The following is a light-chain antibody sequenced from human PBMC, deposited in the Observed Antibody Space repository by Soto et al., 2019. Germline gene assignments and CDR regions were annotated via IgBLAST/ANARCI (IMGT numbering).Light chain of an antibody. CDR3: QQYGSSPLT. J-gene: IGKJ4*01. CDR1: ESVSDNY. CDR2: GAS. Sequence: EIVLTPSPGTLSLSPGERAALSCGGSESVSDNYLAWYQQRSGQAPRLVIYGASSRASAVPDRFSGSGSGADFTLTISRLEPEDFAVYYCQQYGSSPLTFGGGTKVDI. V-gene: IGKV3-20*01.